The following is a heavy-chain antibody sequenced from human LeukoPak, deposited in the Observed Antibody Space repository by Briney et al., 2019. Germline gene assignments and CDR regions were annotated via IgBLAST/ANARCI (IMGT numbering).Heavy chain of an antibody. D-gene: IGHD3-22*01. CDR3: ARGDSSGYYVADY. V-gene: IGHV1-69*05. CDR2: IIPIFGTA. Sequence: ASVKVSCKASGGTFSSYAISWVRQAPGQGLEWMGGIIPIFGTANYAQKFQGRVTITTDESTSTAYMELSSPRSEDTAAYYCARGDSSGYYVADYWGQGTLVTVSS. CDR1: GGTFSSYA. J-gene: IGHJ4*02.